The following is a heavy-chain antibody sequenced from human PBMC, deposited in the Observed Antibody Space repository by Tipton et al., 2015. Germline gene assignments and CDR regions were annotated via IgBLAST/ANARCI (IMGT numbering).Heavy chain of an antibody. J-gene: IGHJ6*02. D-gene: IGHD3-10*01. CDR1: GGSISSYY. CDR2: IYYSGST. CDR3: ARVGYYYGSGSYYHYYYYYGMDV. V-gene: IGHV4-59*01. Sequence: TLSLTCTVSGGSISSYYWSWIRQSPGKGLEWIGYIYYSGSTNYNPSLKSRVTISVDTSKNQFSLKLSSVTAADTAVYYCARVGYYYGSGSYYHYYYYYGMDVWGQGTTVTVSS.